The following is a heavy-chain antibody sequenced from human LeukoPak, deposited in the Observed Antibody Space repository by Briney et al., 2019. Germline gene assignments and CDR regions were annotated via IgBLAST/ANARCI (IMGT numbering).Heavy chain of an antibody. J-gene: IGHJ5*02. D-gene: IGHD3-22*01. CDR2: INQDGSEK. Sequence: GGSLRFSCAAPGFTSSAYWISWVRQAPGKGLEWVANINQDGSEKHYVDSLRGRFTISRDNAKNSLYLQMNSLRAEDTVVYFCARDLYYFDRSVYDASDLWGQGTLVTVSS. CDR1: GFTSSAYW. CDR3: ARDLYYFDRSVYDASDL. V-gene: IGHV3-7*01.